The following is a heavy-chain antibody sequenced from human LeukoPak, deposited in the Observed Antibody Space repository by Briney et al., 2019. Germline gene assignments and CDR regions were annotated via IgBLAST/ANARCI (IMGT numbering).Heavy chain of an antibody. CDR2: IYITGST. CDR3: ARDLGTTGEVKFDP. Sequence: PSETLSLTCTVSGGSITSYYWSWIRQSAGKGLEWIGRIYITGSTTYNPSLKSRVTMSLDTSKNQFSLKLSSVTAADTAVYYCARDLGTTGEVKFDPWGQGTLVTVSS. J-gene: IGHJ5*02. CDR1: GGSITSYY. D-gene: IGHD4-17*01. V-gene: IGHV4-4*07.